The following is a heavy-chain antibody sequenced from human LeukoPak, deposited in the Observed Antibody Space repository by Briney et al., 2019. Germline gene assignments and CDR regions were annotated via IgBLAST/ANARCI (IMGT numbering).Heavy chain of an antibody. J-gene: IGHJ4*02. CDR1: GFTFSSYG. CDR2: ISGSGGST. V-gene: IGHV3-23*01. CDR3: AKDSRGYSGYNFDY. Sequence: GGSLRLSCAASGFTFSSYGMHWVRQAPGKGLEWVSAISGSGGSTYYADSVKGRFTISRDNSKNTLYLQMNSLRAEDTAVYYCAKDSRGYSGYNFDYWGQGTLVTVSS. D-gene: IGHD5-12*01.